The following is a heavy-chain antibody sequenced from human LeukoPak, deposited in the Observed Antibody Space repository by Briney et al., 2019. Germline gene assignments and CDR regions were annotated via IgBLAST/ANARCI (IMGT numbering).Heavy chain of an antibody. CDR2: IYYSGST. CDR1: GGSISSYY. CDR3: ARRYCSGGSCLSALDY. Sequence: SSETLSLTCTVSGGSISSYYWSWIRQPPGKGLEWNGYIYYSGSTNYNPSLKSRVTISVDTSKNQFSLKLSSVTAADTAVYYCARRYCSGGSCLSALDYWGQGALVTVSA. D-gene: IGHD2-15*01. V-gene: IGHV4-59*01. J-gene: IGHJ4*02.